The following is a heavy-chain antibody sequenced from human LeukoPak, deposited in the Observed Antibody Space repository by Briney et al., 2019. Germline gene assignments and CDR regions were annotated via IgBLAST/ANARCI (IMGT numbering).Heavy chain of an antibody. Sequence: GGSLRLSCAASGFTFDDYGMSWVRQVPGKRLEWVSGINWNGGNTGYVDSVKGRFTISRDNAKNSLYLQMNSLRAEDTAFYYCAREGYCSSTSCAYGMDVWGQGTTVTVSS. V-gene: IGHV3-20*04. J-gene: IGHJ6*02. CDR1: GFTFDDYG. CDR3: AREGYCSSTSCAYGMDV. CDR2: INWNGGNT. D-gene: IGHD2-2*01.